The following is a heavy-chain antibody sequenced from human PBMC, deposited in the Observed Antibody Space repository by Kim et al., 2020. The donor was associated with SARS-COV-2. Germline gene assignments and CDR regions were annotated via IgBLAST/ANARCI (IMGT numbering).Heavy chain of an antibody. CDR2: GGST. D-gene: IGHD2-15*01. J-gene: IGHJ4*02. V-gene: IGHV3-23*01. Sequence: GGSTCYADSVKGRFTISRANSKNTLYLQMNSLRAEDTAVYYCAKDRMVGDYWGQGTLVTVSS. CDR3: AKDRMVGDY.